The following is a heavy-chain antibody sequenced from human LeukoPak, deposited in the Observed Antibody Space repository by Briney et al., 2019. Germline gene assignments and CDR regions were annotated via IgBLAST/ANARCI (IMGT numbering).Heavy chain of an antibody. CDR3: ARFFSSAPFDY. CDR1: GYTFTGCY. J-gene: IGHJ4*02. Sequence: ASVKVSCKASGYTFTGCYMHWVRQAPGQGLEWMGRINPNSGGTNYAQKFQGRVTMTRGTSISTAYMELSRLRSDDTAVYYCARFFSSAPFDYWGQGTLVTVSS. CDR2: INPNSGGT. V-gene: IGHV1-2*06. D-gene: IGHD6-19*01.